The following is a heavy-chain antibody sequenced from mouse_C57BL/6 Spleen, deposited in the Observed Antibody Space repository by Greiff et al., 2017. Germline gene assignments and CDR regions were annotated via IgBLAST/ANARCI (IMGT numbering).Heavy chain of an antibody. D-gene: IGHD1-1*01. CDR2: IYPGCGNT. V-gene: IGHV1-66*01. CDR3: ARSPTVPHYFDD. J-gene: IGHJ2*01. Sequence: QVQLQQSGPELVKPGASVKISCKASGYSFTSYYIHWVKQRPGQGLEWIGWIYPGCGNTKYNEKFKGKATMTTDTSSSTASMQLSSLTSEDSAVYYCARSPTVPHYFDDWGQGTTLTVSS. CDR1: GYSFTSYY.